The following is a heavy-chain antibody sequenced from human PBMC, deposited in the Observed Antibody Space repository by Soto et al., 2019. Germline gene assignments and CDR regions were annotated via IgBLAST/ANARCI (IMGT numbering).Heavy chain of an antibody. D-gene: IGHD3-10*01. Sequence: ASVKVSCKASGGTFSSYAISWVRQAPGQGLEWMGGIIPIFGTANYAQKFQGRVTITADESTSTAYMELSSLRSEDTAVHYCAANYYGSGSPPDYWGQGTLVTVSS. CDR1: GGTFSSYA. V-gene: IGHV1-69*13. CDR3: AANYYGSGSPPDY. CDR2: IIPIFGTA. J-gene: IGHJ4*02.